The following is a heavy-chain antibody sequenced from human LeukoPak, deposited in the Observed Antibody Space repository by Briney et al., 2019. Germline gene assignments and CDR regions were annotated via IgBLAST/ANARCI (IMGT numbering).Heavy chain of an antibody. V-gene: IGHV3-21*01. D-gene: IGHD2-15*01. CDR3: ARVQRDCSGDSCYNY. CDR2: ISSSSSYI. J-gene: IGHJ4*02. CDR1: GFTFSSYS. Sequence: GGSLRLSCAASGFTFSSYSMNWVRQAPGKGLEWVSSISSSSSYIYYADSVKGRFTISRDNAKNSLYLQMNSLRAEDTAVYYCARVQRDCSGDSCYNYWGQGTLVTVSS.